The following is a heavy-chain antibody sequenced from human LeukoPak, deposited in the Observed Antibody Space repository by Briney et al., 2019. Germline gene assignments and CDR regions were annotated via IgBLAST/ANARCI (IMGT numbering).Heavy chain of an antibody. Sequence: GGSLRLSCAASGFTFSSYAVSWVRQAPGKGLEWVSSISASVATTYYADSMKGRFTISRDNSKDTLYLQMNSLRAEDTAVYYCARACSGGSCYLVAFDIWGQGTMVTVSS. CDR1: GFTFSSYA. CDR3: ARACSGGSCYLVAFDI. J-gene: IGHJ3*02. V-gene: IGHV3-23*01. CDR2: ISASVATT. D-gene: IGHD2-15*01.